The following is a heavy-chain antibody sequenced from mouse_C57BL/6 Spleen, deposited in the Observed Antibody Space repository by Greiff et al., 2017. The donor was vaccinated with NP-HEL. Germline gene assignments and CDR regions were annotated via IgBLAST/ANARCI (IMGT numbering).Heavy chain of an antibody. V-gene: IGHV1-72*01. CDR1: GYTFTSYW. CDR2: IDPNSGGT. J-gene: IGHJ1*03. CDR3: ARGFITTVVAHWYLDV. Sequence: QVQLQQPGAELVKPGASVKLSCKASGYTFTSYWMHWVKQRPGRGLEWIGRIDPNSGGTKYNEKFKSKATLTVDKPSSTAYMQLSSLTSEDSAVYYCARGFITTVVAHWYLDVWGKGTTVTVSS. D-gene: IGHD1-1*01.